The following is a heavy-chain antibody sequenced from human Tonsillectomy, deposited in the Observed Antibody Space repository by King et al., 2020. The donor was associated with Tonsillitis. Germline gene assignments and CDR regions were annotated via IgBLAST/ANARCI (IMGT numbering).Heavy chain of an antibody. J-gene: IGHJ3*02. D-gene: IGHD3-3*01. V-gene: IGHV3-21*01. CDR1: GFTFSSYS. CDR3: ARGGYDFWSGFIDAFDI. Sequence: VQLVESGGGLVKPGGSLRLSCAASGFTFSSYSMNWVRQAPGKGLEWVSSISRSSSYIYYADSVKGRFTISRDNAKNSLYLQMNSLRAEDTAVYYCARGGYDFWSGFIDAFDIWGQGTMVTVSS. CDR2: ISRSSSYI.